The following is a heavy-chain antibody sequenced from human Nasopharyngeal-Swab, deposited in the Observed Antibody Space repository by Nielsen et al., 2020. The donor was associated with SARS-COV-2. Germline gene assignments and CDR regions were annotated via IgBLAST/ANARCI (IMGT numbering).Heavy chain of an antibody. J-gene: IGHJ4*02. CDR2: INHSGST. V-gene: IGHV4-34*01. D-gene: IGHD3-10*01. CDR3: ARHEGAGSGSFFDY. Sequence: WIRQPPGKGLEWIGEINHSGSTNYNPSLKSRVTISVDTSKNQFSLKLSSVTAADTAVYYCARHEGAGSGSFFDYWGQGTRVTVSS.